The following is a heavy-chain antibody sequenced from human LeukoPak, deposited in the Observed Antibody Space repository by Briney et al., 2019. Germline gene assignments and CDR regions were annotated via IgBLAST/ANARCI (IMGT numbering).Heavy chain of an antibody. CDR1: GGSFSGYY. V-gene: IGHV4-34*01. D-gene: IGHD3-22*01. CDR2: INHSGST. CDR3: ARGYESDSSGYLGFDP. J-gene: IGHJ5*02. Sequence: SETLSLTCAVYGGSFSGYYWSWIRQPPGKGLEWIGEINHSGSTNYNPSLKSRVTISVDTSKNQFSLKLSSVTAAGTAVYYCARGYESDSSGYLGFDPWGQGTLVTVSS.